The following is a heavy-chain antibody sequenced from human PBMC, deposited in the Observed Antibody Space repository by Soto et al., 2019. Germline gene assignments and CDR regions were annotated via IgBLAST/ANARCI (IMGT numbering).Heavy chain of an antibody. V-gene: IGHV2-5*02. Sequence: QITLKESGPTLVKPTQTLTLTCTFSGFSLSTSGVGVAWIRQPPGEALEWLALIYWDADTRYRPSLESRLTITKDTSKNQVVLTRTNMDSVDTATYYCAYLPCSGGSCYCFSFSGMDVWGQGTTVTVSS. CDR3: AYLPCSGGSCYCFSFSGMDV. J-gene: IGHJ6*02. D-gene: IGHD2-15*01. CDR1: GFSLSTSGVG. CDR2: IYWDADT.